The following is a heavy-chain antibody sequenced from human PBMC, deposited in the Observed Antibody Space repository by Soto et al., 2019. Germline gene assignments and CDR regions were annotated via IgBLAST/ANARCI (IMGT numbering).Heavy chain of an antibody. Sequence: QVRLHESGPGLVKPSETLSLTCTVSGDSIGSVKYHWGWIRQSPGKGLEWIGSMYSTGSTQYNPSLKSRVTMSVDTSTNQFSLKLRSVTAADTAIYYCARRPVRGGNSGVGFDPWGQGTLVTVSS. V-gene: IGHV4-39*01. CDR1: GDSIGSVKYH. CDR2: MYSTGST. D-gene: IGHD2-15*01. CDR3: ARRPVRGGNSGVGFDP. J-gene: IGHJ5*02.